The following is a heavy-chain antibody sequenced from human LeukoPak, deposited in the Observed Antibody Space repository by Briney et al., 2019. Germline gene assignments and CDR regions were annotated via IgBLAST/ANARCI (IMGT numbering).Heavy chain of an antibody. V-gene: IGHV3-30*04. CDR2: ISYDGSNK. CDR3: ARIAGAIAQNWFDP. D-gene: IGHD1-26*01. J-gene: IGHJ5*02. Sequence: GGSLRLSCAASGFTFSSYAMHWVRQAPGKGLEWVAVISYDGSNKYYADSVKGRFTISRDNSKNTLYLQMNSLRAEDTAVYYCARIAGAIAQNWFDPWGQGTLVTVSS. CDR1: GFTFSSYA.